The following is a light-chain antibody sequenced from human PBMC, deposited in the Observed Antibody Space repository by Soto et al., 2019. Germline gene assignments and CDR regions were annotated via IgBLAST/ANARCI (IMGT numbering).Light chain of an antibody. J-gene: IGKJ3*01. CDR1: QSVTTY. Sequence: EVVLTQSPATLSLSPGERATLSCTASQSVTTYLAWYQQKPGQAPRLLIYDASTRATGIPARFSGSGSGTDFHLTISSLEPEDFAVYYCQQRSNWPPGVTFGPGTKGDIK. CDR3: QQRSNWPPGVT. CDR2: DAS. V-gene: IGKV3-11*01.